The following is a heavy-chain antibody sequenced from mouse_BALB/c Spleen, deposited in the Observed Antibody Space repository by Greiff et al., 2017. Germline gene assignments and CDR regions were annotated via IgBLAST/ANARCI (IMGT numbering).Heavy chain of an antibody. V-gene: IGHV5-6*01. CDR2: ISSGGSYT. D-gene: IGHD1-1*01. Sequence: EVKVVESGGDLVKPGGSLKLSCAASGFTFSSYGMSWVRQTPDKRLEWVATISSGGSYTYYPDSVKGRFTISRDNAKNTLYLQMSSLKSEDTAMYYCASYGSNNAMDYWGQGTSVTVSS. CDR1: GFTFSSYG. CDR3: ASYGSNNAMDY. J-gene: IGHJ4*01.